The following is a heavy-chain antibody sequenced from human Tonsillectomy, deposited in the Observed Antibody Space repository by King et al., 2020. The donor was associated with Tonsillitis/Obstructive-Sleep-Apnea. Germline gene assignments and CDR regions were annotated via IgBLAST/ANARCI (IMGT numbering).Heavy chain of an antibody. J-gene: IGHJ6*03. Sequence: LQLQESGPGLVKPSGTLSLTCAVSGGSISSSNWWSWVRQPPGKGLEWIGEIYHSGSTNYNPSLKSRVTISVDKSKNQFSLKLSSVTAADTAVYYCAREGDVVPAAIDYYYYMDVWGKGTTVTVSS. CDR2: IYHSGST. D-gene: IGHD2-2*01. CDR1: GGSISSSNW. CDR3: AREGDVVPAAIDYYYYMDV. V-gene: IGHV4-4*02.